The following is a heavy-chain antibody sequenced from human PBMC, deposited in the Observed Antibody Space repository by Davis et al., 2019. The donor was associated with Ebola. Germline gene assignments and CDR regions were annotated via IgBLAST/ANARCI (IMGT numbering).Heavy chain of an antibody. J-gene: IGHJ4*02. Sequence: MPSETLSLICTVSGGSISSGDYYWSWIRPPPGKGLEWIGYIYYSGSTYYNPSLKRRVTISVHTSKTQFSLKLSSVTAAETAVYYCARGYYPPDFWGQGTLVTVSS. CDR3: ARGYYPPDF. CDR1: GGSISSGDYY. D-gene: IGHD3-10*01. CDR2: IYYSGST. V-gene: IGHV4-30-4*08.